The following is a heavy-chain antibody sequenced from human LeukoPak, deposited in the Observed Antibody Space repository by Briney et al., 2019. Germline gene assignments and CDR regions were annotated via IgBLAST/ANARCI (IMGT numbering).Heavy chain of an antibody. CDR3: ARDKNTRYSSSWAPDY. Sequence: ASVKVSCKASGYTFTSYGISWVRQAPGQGLEWMGRINPNSGGTNYAQKFQGRVTMTRDTSISTAYMELSRLRSDDTAVYYCARDKNTRYSSSWAPDYWGQGTLVTVSS. J-gene: IGHJ4*02. CDR1: GYTFTSYG. V-gene: IGHV1-2*06. CDR2: INPNSGGT. D-gene: IGHD6-13*01.